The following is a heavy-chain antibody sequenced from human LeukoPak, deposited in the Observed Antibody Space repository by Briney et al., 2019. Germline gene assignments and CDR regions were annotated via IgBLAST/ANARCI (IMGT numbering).Heavy chain of an antibody. D-gene: IGHD3-10*01. J-gene: IGHJ6*03. CDR3: ARSPFSGSYWGQNYYYYMDV. CDR2: IIPIFGTA. CDR1: GGTFSSYA. V-gene: IGHV1-69*13. Sequence: SVKVSCKASGGTFSSYAINWVRQAPGQGLEWMGGIIPIFGTANYAQKFQVRVTITADESTSTAYMELSSLRSEDTAVYYCARSPFSGSYWGQNYYYYMDVWGKGTTVTISS.